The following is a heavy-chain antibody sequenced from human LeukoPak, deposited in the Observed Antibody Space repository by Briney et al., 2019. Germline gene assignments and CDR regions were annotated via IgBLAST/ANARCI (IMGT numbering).Heavy chain of an antibody. J-gene: IGHJ4*02. V-gene: IGHV3-48*03. CDR3: ARERGYSGHNSY. D-gene: IGHD5-12*01. CDR2: ISSSGSTI. Sequence: GGSLRLSCAASGFTFSSYEMNWVRQAPGKGLEWVSYISSSGSTIYYADSVKGRFTISRDNAKNSLYLQMNSLRAEDTAVYYCARERGYSGHNSYWGQGTLVTVSS. CDR1: GFTFSSYE.